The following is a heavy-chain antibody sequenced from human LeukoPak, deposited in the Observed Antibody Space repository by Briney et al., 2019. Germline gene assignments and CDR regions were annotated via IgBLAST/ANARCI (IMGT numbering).Heavy chain of an antibody. CDR2: VYSGGST. CDR1: GFTVSSNY. Sequence: PGGSLRLSCAASGFTVSSNYMSWVRQAPGKGLEWVSVVYSGGSTYYADSVKGRFTISRDNSKNTLYLQMSSLRAEDTAVYYCARGEDYGDYFDYWGQGTLVTVSS. D-gene: IGHD4-17*01. J-gene: IGHJ4*02. V-gene: IGHV3-53*01. CDR3: ARGEDYGDYFDY.